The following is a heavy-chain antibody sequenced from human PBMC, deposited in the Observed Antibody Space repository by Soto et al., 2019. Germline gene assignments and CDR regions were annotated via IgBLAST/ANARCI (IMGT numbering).Heavy chain of an antibody. Sequence: PSETLSLTCAVSGGSFTSYYWTWIRQPPEKGLEWIGEITHRGSTNYNPSLKSRVTMSVDTSKNQFSLKLTSVTAADTAVYFCARGTHQLARAQHPLDPWGQGTMVTVSS. D-gene: IGHD2-2*01. V-gene: IGHV4-34*01. CDR3: ARGTHQLARAQHPLDP. CDR1: GGSFTSYY. J-gene: IGHJ5*02. CDR2: ITHRGST.